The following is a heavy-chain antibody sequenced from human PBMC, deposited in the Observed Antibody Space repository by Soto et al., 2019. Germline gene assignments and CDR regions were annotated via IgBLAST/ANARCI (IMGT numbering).Heavy chain of an antibody. Sequence: PSETLSLTCTVTGVSISTYYWSWIRQPPGKGLEWIGSIYYSGSTYYNPSLKSRVTISVDTSKNQFSLKLSSVTAADTAVYYCARSVFPWGQGTLVTVSS. CDR2: IYYSGST. CDR1: GVSISTYY. J-gene: IGHJ5*02. CDR3: ARSVFP. V-gene: IGHV4-59*05.